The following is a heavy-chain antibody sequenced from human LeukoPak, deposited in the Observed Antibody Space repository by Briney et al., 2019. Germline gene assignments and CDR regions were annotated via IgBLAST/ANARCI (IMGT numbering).Heavy chain of an antibody. CDR3: AGLDSTSPRN. CDR1: GFTFSRYW. J-gene: IGHJ4*02. CDR2: INQEGGEK. Sequence: GGSLRLSCAACGFTFSRYWMTWVRQAPGEGLEWVANINQEGGEKYYVVSVKGRFTISRDISKNSLFLQVTSLRAEDTAVYYCAGLDSTSPRNWGQGDRVTVSS. V-gene: IGHV3-7*02. D-gene: IGHD6-13*01.